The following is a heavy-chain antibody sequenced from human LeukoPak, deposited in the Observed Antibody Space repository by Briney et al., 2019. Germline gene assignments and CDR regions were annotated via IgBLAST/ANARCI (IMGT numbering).Heavy chain of an antibody. D-gene: IGHD6-19*01. J-gene: IGHJ6*02. CDR2: IEQDGSEK. V-gene: IGHV3-7*01. Sequence: PGGSLRLSCAASGFTFSSYWMSWVRQAPGKGLEWVANIEQDGSEKYYVDSVKGRFTISRDNAKNSLYLQMNSLRAEDTAVYYCARAPSGWTYYYYGMDVWGQGTTVTVSS. CDR3: ARAPSGWTYYYYGMDV. CDR1: GFTFSSYW.